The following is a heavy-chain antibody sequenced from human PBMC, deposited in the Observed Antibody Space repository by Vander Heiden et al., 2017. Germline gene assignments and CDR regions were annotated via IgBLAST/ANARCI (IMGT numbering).Heavy chain of an antibody. CDR3: TRDAGGYNWLDA. CDR1: GLTFPDSA. CDR2: SHTKDGDARDGPYAT. J-gene: IGHJ5*02. V-gene: IGHV3-73*02. Sequence: EVQSVVSGGDVLRPGESLRYYCVACGLTFPDSATHWVRQASGKGLEWMARSHTKDGDARDGPYATSYAAAVAGRFTVYRDQSDNTAYLQMNSLRIEDTAVYFCTRDAGGYNWLDAWGQGTRVTVSS. D-gene: IGHD3-10*01.